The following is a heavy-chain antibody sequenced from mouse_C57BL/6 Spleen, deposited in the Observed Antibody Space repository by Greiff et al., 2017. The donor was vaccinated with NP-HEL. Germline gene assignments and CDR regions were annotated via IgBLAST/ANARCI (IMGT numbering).Heavy chain of an antibody. D-gene: IGHD3-2*02. V-gene: IGHV1-4*01. J-gene: IGHJ4*01. CDR1: GYTFTSYT. Sequence: QVQLQQSGAELARPGASVKMSCKASGYTFTSYTMHWVKQRPGQGLEWIGYINPSSGYTKYNQKFKDKATLTADKSSSTAYMQLNSLTSEDSAVYFCARGQLRLDAMDYWGQGTSVTVSS. CDR3: ARGQLRLDAMDY. CDR2: INPSSGYT.